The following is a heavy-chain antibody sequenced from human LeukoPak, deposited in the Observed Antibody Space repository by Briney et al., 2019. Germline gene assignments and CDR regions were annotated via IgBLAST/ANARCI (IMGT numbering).Heavy chain of an antibody. Sequence: GGSLRLSCAASGFTFSSYSMNWVRQAPGKGLEWVSYISSSSSTIYYADSVKGRFTISRDNAKNSLYLQMNSLRAEDTAVYYCARSSSIAARGIWFDPWGQGTLVTVSS. J-gene: IGHJ5*02. D-gene: IGHD6-6*01. CDR2: ISSSSSTI. CDR3: ARSSSIAARGIWFDP. V-gene: IGHV3-48*04. CDR1: GFTFSSYS.